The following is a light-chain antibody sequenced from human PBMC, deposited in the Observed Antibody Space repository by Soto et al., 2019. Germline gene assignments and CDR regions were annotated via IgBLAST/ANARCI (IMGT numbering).Light chain of an antibody. J-gene: IGKJ1*01. CDR3: QQYNHWPT. CDR2: GAS. CDR1: QSISSN. Sequence: EIVMTQSPAVVPVSPGERATLSCRASQSISSNLAWYQHKPGQAPRLLISGASTRATGIPARFSGSGSATEFTLTISSVQSEDLAVYYCQQYNHWPTFGQGTKVEIK. V-gene: IGKV3-15*01.